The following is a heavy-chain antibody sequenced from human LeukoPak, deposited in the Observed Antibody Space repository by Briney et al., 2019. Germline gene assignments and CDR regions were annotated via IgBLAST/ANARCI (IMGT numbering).Heavy chain of an antibody. Sequence: GGSLRLSCAASESTFSIYWMTWVRQAPGKGLEWVSAISGSGGSTYYADSVKGRFTISRDNSKNTLYLQMNSLRAEDTAVYYCAKDLSIVVVVAATGGFDYWGQGTLVTVSS. D-gene: IGHD2-15*01. CDR3: AKDLSIVVVVAATGGFDY. V-gene: IGHV3-23*01. CDR2: ISGSGGST. J-gene: IGHJ4*02. CDR1: ESTFSIYW.